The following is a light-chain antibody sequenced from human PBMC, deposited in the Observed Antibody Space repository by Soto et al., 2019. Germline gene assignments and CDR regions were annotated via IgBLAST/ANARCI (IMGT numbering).Light chain of an antibody. CDR3: QQYHSYSLT. V-gene: IGKV1-5*03. Sequence: DIQMTQSPSTLSASVGDRVTITCRASQIISSWLAWYQQKPGKAPKLLIYKASSLEGGGPSRFSGSGSGTDFTLTISSLQPDDFATYYCQQYHSYSLTFGGGTKVDIK. CDR1: QIISSW. CDR2: KAS. J-gene: IGKJ4*01.